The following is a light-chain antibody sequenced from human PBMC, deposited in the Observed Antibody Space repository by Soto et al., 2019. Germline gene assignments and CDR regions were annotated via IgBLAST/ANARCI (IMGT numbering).Light chain of an antibody. J-gene: IGLJ1*01. CDR3: SSYAGSNNFDV. CDR2: EVS. Sequence: QSVLTQPPSASGSPGQSVTISCTGTSSDVGGYNYVSWYQQHPGKAPKLMIYEVSKRPSGVPDRFSGSKSGNSASLTVSGLQAEDASDYYCSSYAGSNNFDVFGAGTKLTVL. V-gene: IGLV2-8*01. CDR1: SSDVGGYNY.